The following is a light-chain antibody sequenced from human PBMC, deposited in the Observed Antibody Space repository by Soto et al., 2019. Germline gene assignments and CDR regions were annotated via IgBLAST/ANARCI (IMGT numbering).Light chain of an antibody. CDR1: SSDVGGYNY. CDR3: SSYTSSSTLDVV. Sequence: QSALTQPASVSGSPGQSITISCTGTSSDVGGYNYVSWYQQHPGKAPKLMIYDVRNRPSVVSNRLSGSKSGNTASLTITGLQAEDEADYYCSSYTSSSTLDVVFGGGTKVTVL. V-gene: IGLV2-14*01. J-gene: IGLJ2*01. CDR2: DVR.